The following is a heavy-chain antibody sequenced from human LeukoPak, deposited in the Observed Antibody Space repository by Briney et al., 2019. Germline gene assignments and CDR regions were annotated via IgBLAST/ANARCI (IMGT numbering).Heavy chain of an antibody. V-gene: IGHV3-23*01. J-gene: IGHJ4*02. Sequence: PGGSLRLSCAASGFTFSSYAMSWVRQAPGKGLEWVSGISTIGGSTSYADSVKGRFPISRDNPRNTLYMQTNGLRAEDTAVYYCAIMHRYYDGSGYWVQWGQGTLVTVSS. CDR3: AIMHRYYDGSGYWVQ. CDR1: GFTFSSYA. CDR2: ISTIGGST. D-gene: IGHD3-22*01.